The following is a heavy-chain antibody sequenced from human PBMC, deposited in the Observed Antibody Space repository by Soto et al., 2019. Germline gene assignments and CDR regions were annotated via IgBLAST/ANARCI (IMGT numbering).Heavy chain of an antibody. J-gene: IGHJ4*02. D-gene: IGHD2-15*01. V-gene: IGHV3-21*01. CDR1: GFTFSRYS. Sequence: EVQLVESGGGLVKPGGSLRLSCAASGFTFSRYSMNWVRQAPGKGLEWVSSISSSSSYIYYADSVKGRFTISRDNAKNAQYLQMNSRRAEDMAVYYFARCSLGGYCSSGPTRGLEYWGQGTLVTACS. CDR2: ISSSSSYI. CDR3: ARCSLGGYCSSGPTRGLEY.